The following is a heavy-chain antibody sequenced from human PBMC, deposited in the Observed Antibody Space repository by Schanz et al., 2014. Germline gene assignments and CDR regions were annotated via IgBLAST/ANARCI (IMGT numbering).Heavy chain of an antibody. Sequence: EVQLVESGGGLVKDYFPERISYAVFCLKKKNYGMNWLRQAPWKGLEWVSVIGVDGTTTYYADSVMGWFTISRDNFKSSRYHPLNTTLLQSTTVYECGIGGVGEVMHLEIWGEGLIVNVSP. V-gene: IGHV3-23*04. CDR2: IGVDGTTT. D-gene: IGHD3-10*01. CDR1: CLKKKNYG. J-gene: IGHJ3*01. CDR3: GIGGVGEVMHLEI.